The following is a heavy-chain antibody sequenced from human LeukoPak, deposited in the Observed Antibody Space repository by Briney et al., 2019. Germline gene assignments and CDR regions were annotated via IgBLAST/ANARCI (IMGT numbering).Heavy chain of an antibody. CDR1: GFTFSSYW. CDR2: IKQDGSEQ. Sequence: GGSLRLSCAASGFTFSSYWRTWIRQAPGKGLEWVANIKQDGSEQYYVYSVKGRFTISRDNAKNSLYLQMNSLRAEDTAVYYCARDTGGGYSCYDCWGQGTLVTVSS. V-gene: IGHV3-7*01. J-gene: IGHJ4*02. CDR3: ARDTGGGYSCYDC. D-gene: IGHD5-18*01.